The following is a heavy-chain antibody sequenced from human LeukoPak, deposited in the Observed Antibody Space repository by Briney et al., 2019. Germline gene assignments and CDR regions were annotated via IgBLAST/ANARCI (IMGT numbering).Heavy chain of an antibody. CDR3: ASINWNGFWLEY. V-gene: IGHV4-31*03. Sequence: SQTLSLTCTVSGGSISSGGYYWSWIRQHPGKGLEWIGYIYYSGSTYYNPSLKSRVTISVDTSKNQFSLKLSSVTAADTAVYYCASINWNGFWLEYWGQGTLVTVSS. J-gene: IGHJ4*02. D-gene: IGHD1-20*01. CDR1: GGSISSGGYY. CDR2: IYYSGST.